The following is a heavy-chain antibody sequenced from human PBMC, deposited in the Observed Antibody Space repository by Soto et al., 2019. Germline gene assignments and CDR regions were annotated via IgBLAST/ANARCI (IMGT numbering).Heavy chain of an antibody. CDR2: IKEDGSEV. D-gene: IGHD3-16*01. CDR3: ARDWGAPGRGSALGYYYHFGMDV. V-gene: IGHV3-7*05. CDR1: GFTFSTYW. Sequence: GGSLRLSCAASGFTFSTYWMNWVRQAPGKGLEWVANIKEDGSEVFYVDSVKGRFTISRDNAKNSLYLDMNSLRGEDTAVYYCARDWGAPGRGSALGYYYHFGMDVWGQGTTVTVSS. J-gene: IGHJ6*02.